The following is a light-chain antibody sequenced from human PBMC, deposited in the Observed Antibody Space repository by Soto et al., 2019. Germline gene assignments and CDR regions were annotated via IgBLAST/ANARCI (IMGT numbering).Light chain of an antibody. Sequence: QSALTQPASVSGSPGQSITISCTGYNSDVGGYNYVSWYLQHPGKAPKLMIYDVSNRPSGVSNRFSGSKSGNTASLTISGLQAEHEADYYCSSYTSSSTLEVFGTGTKLTVL. CDR1: NSDVGGYNY. J-gene: IGLJ1*01. V-gene: IGLV2-14*01. CDR2: DVS. CDR3: SSYTSSSTLEV.